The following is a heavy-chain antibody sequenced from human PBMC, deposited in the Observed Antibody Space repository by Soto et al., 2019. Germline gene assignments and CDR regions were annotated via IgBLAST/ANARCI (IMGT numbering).Heavy chain of an antibody. CDR1: GDSVSSNSAA. D-gene: IGHD6-19*01. Sequence: SQTLALTCAISGDSVSSNSAAWNWIRQSPSRGLEWLGRTYYRSKWYNDYAVSVKSRITINPDTSKNQFSLQLNSVTPEDTAVYYCARGNPGYSSGWGWFDPWGQGTLVTVSS. CDR2: TYYRSKWYN. J-gene: IGHJ5*02. V-gene: IGHV6-1*01. CDR3: ARGNPGYSSGWGWFDP.